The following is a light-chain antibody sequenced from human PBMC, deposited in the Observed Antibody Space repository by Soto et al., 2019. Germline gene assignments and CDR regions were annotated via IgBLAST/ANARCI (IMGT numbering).Light chain of an antibody. Sequence: QSVLTQPPSVCGAPGQRVTISCTGSSSNIGAGYDVHWYQQLPGTAPKLLIYGNSNRPSGVPDRFSGSKSGTSASLAITGLRAEAEADDYGQSYDSSLSGWVFGGGTQLTVL. CDR2: GNS. J-gene: IGLJ3*02. V-gene: IGLV1-40*01. CDR3: QSYDSSLSGWV. CDR1: SSNIGAGYD.